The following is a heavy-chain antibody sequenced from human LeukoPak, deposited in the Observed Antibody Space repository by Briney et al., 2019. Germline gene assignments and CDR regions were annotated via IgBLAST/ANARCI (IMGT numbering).Heavy chain of an antibody. CDR1: GGSFSGYY. D-gene: IGHD6-13*01. Sequence: PSETLSLTCAVYGGSFSGYYWSWIRQPPGKGLEWIGEINHSGSTNYNPSLKSRVTISVDTSKNQFSLKLSSVTAADTAVYYCARIRQQLAPFYYYYYYMDVWGKGTTVTVSS. J-gene: IGHJ6*03. CDR3: ARIRQQLAPFYYYYYYMDV. CDR2: INHSGST. V-gene: IGHV4-34*01.